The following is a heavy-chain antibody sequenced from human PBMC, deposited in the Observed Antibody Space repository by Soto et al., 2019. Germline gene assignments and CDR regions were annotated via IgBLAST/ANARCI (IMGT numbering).Heavy chain of an antibody. J-gene: IGHJ5*02. V-gene: IGHV1-18*01. CDR1: GYTFTSYG. D-gene: IGHD2-2*01. CDR2: ISACNGNT. CDR3: ARGVLYVVPAAAPNWFDP. Sequence: QVQLVQSGAEVKKPVASVTASCKASGYTFTSYGISWVRQAPGQGLEWRGWISACNGNTNYAQKLQGRVTMTTDTSTITAYMELRSLTADDTAVYYCARGVLYVVPAAAPNWFDPWGQGTLVTVSS.